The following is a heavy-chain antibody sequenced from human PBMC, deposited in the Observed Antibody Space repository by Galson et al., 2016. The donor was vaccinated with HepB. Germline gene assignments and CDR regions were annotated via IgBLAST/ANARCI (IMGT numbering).Heavy chain of an antibody. J-gene: IGHJ6*02. CDR2: IYPGDSDT. V-gene: IGHV5-51*03. Sequence: QSGAEVKKPGESLKISCKGSGSSFTSYWIGWVRQMPGKGLEWMGIIYPGDSDTRYSPSFHGQVTISADKSLSTAYLQWSRLKASDTAVYYCALPSEPYYYGMDVWGQGTTVTVSS. CDR3: ALPSEPYYYGMDV. CDR1: GSSFTSYW.